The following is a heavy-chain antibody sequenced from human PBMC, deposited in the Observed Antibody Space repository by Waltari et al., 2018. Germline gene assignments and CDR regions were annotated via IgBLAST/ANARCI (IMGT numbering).Heavy chain of an antibody. CDR1: GGSISSSSYY. V-gene: IGHV4-39*07. D-gene: IGHD4-17*01. J-gene: IGHJ6*03. CDR2: IYYSGST. Sequence: QLQLQESGPGLVKPSETLSLTCTVSGGSISSSSYYWGWIRQPPGKGLEWIGSIYYSGSTYYNPSLKSRVTISVDTSKNQISLKLSSVTAADTAVYYCARRTVTTDYYYMDVWGKGTTVTVSS. CDR3: ARRTVTTDYYYMDV.